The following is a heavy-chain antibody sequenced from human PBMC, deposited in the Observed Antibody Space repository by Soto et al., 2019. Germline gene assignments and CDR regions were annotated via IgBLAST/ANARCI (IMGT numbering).Heavy chain of an antibody. J-gene: IGHJ4*02. CDR1: GFTFSTYA. D-gene: IGHD2-8*01. CDR2: ISGSGDST. CDR3: AKGIGGGNSVYFDY. V-gene: IGHV3-23*01. Sequence: GGSLRLSCAASGFTFSTYAMNWVRQAPGKGLEWVSVISGSGDSTYYADSVEGRSTISRDNSKNTLFLQMNSLRAEDTAVYYCAKGIGGGNSVYFDYWGRGTLVTVSS.